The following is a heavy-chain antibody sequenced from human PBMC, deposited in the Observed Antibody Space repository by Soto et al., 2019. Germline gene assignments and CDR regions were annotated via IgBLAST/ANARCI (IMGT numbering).Heavy chain of an antibody. CDR3: ARTNIAAAGPYYYGMDV. J-gene: IGHJ6*02. D-gene: IGHD6-13*01. V-gene: IGHV4-59*01. CDR1: GGSISSYY. CDR2: IYYSGST. Sequence: SETLSLTCTVPGGSISSYYWSWIRQPPGKGLEWIGYIYYSGSTNYNPSLKSRVTISVDTSKNQFSLKLSSVTAADTAVYYCARTNIAAAGPYYYGMDVWGQGTTVTVSS.